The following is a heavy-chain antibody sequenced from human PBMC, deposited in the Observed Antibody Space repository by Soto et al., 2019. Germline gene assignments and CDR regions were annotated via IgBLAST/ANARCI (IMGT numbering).Heavy chain of an antibody. D-gene: IGHD3-3*01. J-gene: IGHJ5*02. CDR3: ATRITVFGLLIPPFDP. CDR2: IYYSGST. Sequence: LSLTCTVSGGSVSSGSYYWSWIRQPPGKGLEWIGYIYYSGSTNYNPSLKGRVTISVDTSKNQFSLRLSSVTAADTAIYYCATRITVFGLLIPPFDPWGQGTQVTVSS. V-gene: IGHV4-61*01. CDR1: GGSVSSGSYY.